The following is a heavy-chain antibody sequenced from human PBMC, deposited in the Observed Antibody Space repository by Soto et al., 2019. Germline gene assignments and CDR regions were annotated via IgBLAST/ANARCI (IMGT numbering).Heavy chain of an antibody. CDR1: GGSISSSSYY. V-gene: IGHV4-39*01. CDR2: IYYSGST. CDR3: ARLDYGDYVYAFDI. Sequence: PSETLSLTCTVSGGSISSSSYYWGWIRQPPGKGLEWIGSIYYSGSTYYNPSLKSRVTISVDTSKNQFSLKLSSVTAADTAVYYCARLDYGDYVYAFDIWGQGTMVT. D-gene: IGHD4-17*01. J-gene: IGHJ3*02.